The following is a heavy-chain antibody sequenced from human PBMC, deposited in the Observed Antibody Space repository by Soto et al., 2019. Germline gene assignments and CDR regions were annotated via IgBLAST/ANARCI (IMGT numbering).Heavy chain of an antibody. CDR3: ASPFYYYDSSGYQQYDAFDI. V-gene: IGHV1-69*13. CDR1: GGTFSSYA. Sequence: GASVKVSCKASGGTFSSYAISWVRQAPGQGLEWMGGIIPIFGTANYAQKFQGRVTITADESTSTAYMELSSLRSEDTAVYYCASPFYYYDSSGYQQYDAFDIWGQGTMVT. D-gene: IGHD3-22*01. J-gene: IGHJ3*02. CDR2: IIPIFGTA.